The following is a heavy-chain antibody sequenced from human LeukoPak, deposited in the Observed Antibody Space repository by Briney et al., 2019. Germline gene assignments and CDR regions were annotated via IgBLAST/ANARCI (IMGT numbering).Heavy chain of an antibody. Sequence: GGSLRLSCAASGFTFSSYSMNWVRQAPGKGLEWGSSVSSSSSYIYYADSVRGRFTISRDNAKNSLYLQMNSLRAEDTAVYYCARDRPPDYWGQGTLVTVSS. CDR3: ARDRPPDY. CDR2: VSSSSSYI. CDR1: GFTFSSYS. V-gene: IGHV3-21*01. J-gene: IGHJ4*02.